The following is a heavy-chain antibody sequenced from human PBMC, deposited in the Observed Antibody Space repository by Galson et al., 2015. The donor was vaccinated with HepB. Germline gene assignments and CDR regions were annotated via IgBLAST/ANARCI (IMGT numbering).Heavy chain of an antibody. V-gene: IGHV3-64D*06. CDR1: GFTFSSYA. J-gene: IGHJ3*02. D-gene: IGHD3-22*01. Sequence: SLRLSCAASGFTFSSYAMHWVRQAPGKGLEYVSAISSNGGSTYYADSVKGRFTISRDNSKNTLYLQMSSLRAEDTAVYYCVTELLYDSSGYYLDAFDIWGQGTMVTVSS. CDR3: VTELLYDSSGYYLDAFDI. CDR2: ISSNGGST.